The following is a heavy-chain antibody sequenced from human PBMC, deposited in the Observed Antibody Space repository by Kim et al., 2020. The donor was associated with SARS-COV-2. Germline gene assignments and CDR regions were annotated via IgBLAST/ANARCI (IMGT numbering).Heavy chain of an antibody. CDR3: ARASYGSGFDP. CDR2: ISYDGSNK. D-gene: IGHD3-10*01. CDR1: GFTFSSYA. V-gene: IGHV3-30-3*01. Sequence: GGSLRLSCAASGFTFSSYAMHWVRQAPGKGLEWVAVISYDGSNKYYADSVKGRFTISRDNSKNTLYLQMNSLRAEDTAVYYCARASYGSGFDPWGRGTL. J-gene: IGHJ5*02.